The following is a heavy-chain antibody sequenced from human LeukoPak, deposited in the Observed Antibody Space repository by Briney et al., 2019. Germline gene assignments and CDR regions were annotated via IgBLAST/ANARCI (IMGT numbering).Heavy chain of an antibody. V-gene: IGHV4-39*01. CDR2: IYKTGTT. CDR1: GGSISTTTYY. D-gene: IGHD6-19*01. CDR3: ATKGIAVAGPNVDY. J-gene: IGHJ4*02. Sequence: SETLSLTCIVSGGSISTTTYYWAWVRQPPGKGLEWIGSIYKTGTTNYSPSLKSRVTISADTSENQFSLKLSSVTAADTAVYYCATKGIAVAGPNVDYWGQGTLVTVSS.